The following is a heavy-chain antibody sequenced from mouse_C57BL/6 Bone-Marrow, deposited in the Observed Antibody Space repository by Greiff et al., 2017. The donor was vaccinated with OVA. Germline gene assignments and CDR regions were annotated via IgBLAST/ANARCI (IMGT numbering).Heavy chain of an antibody. V-gene: IGHV5-4*01. D-gene: IGHD1-1*01. CDR2: ISDGGSYN. CDR3: SRSYGSSSDY. Sequence: EVQGVESGGGLVKPGGSLKLSCAASGFTFSSYAMSWVRQTPEKRLEWVATISDGGSYNYYPDNVKGRFTISRENAKNHLYLQMRHLKSGDTAMYYCSRSYGSSSDYWGQGTTLTVSS. J-gene: IGHJ2*01. CDR1: GFTFSSYA.